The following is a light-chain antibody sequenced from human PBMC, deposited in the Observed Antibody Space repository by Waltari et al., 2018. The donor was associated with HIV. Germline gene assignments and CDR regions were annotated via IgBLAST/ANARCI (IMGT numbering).Light chain of an antibody. V-gene: IGLV1-51*01. CDR2: DNT. Sequence: QSVLTQPPSVSAAPGQKVTISCSGSSPNIGSNRVFWYQQLPGTAPKLLIYDNTKLPSGIPDRFSGSKSGTLATLGITGLQTGDEADYYCGTWDSSLSAVLFGGGTKLTVL. CDR1: SPNIGSNR. J-gene: IGLJ2*01. CDR3: GTWDSSLSAVL.